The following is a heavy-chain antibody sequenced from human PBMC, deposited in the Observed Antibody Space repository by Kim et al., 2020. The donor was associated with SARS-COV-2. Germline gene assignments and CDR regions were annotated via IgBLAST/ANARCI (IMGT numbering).Heavy chain of an antibody. CDR3: ARLQLVHAFDI. V-gene: IGHV4-59*08. CDR2: IYYSGST. D-gene: IGHD6-13*01. J-gene: IGHJ3*02. Sequence: SETLSLTCTVSGGSISSYYWSWIRQPPGKGLEWIGYIYYSGSTNYNPSLKSRVTISVDTSKNQFSLKLSSVTAADTAVYYCARLQLVHAFDIWGQGTMVT. CDR1: GGSISSYY.